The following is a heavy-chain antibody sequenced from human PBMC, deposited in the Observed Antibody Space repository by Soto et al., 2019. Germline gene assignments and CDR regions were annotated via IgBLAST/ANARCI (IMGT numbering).Heavy chain of an antibody. J-gene: IGHJ5*02. V-gene: IGHV1-3*01. CDR1: GYTFTSYA. Sequence: ASVKVSCKASGYTFTSYAMHWVRQAPGQRLEWMGWINAGNGNTKYSQKFQGRVTITRDTSASTAYMELSSLRSEDTAVYYCARVTYSSSPDFWFDPWGQGTLVTVSS. D-gene: IGHD6-13*01. CDR2: INAGNGNT. CDR3: ARVTYSSSPDFWFDP.